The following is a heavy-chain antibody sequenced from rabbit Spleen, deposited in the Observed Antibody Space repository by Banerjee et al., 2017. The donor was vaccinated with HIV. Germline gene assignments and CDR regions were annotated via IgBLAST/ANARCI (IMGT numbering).Heavy chain of an antibody. CDR3: ARDVGSGHYIDVYFDL. CDR1: GFSFSNKAV. J-gene: IGHJ4*01. V-gene: IGHV1S45*01. Sequence: QVQLKESGGGLVQPGGSLKLSCKASGFSFSNKAVMCWVRQAPGKGLEWIACINIVTGKSVYASWAKGRFFMSRTSSTTVTLQMTSLTAADTATYFCARDVGSGHYIDVYFDLWGQGTLVTVS. CDR2: INIVTGKS. D-gene: IGHD1-1*01.